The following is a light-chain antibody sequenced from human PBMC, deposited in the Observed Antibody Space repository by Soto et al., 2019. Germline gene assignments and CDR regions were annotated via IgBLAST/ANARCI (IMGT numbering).Light chain of an antibody. Sequence: QSALTQPPSASWTPGQRVTISCSGSSSNIGSENVNWYQQVPGTAPKLLIYANTQRPSGVPDRFSVSKSGTSASLAIGGLQSEYEADYYCAAWDDSLKGWVFGGGTQLTVL. J-gene: IGLJ3*02. CDR2: ANT. V-gene: IGLV1-44*01. CDR3: AAWDDSLKGWV. CDR1: SSNIGSEN.